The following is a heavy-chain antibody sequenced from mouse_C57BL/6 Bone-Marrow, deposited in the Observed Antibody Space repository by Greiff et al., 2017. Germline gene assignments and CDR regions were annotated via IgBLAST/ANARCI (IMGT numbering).Heavy chain of an antibody. Sequence: QVQLQQSGAELVKPGASVKLSCKASGYPFTESTIHWVKQRSGQGLGWIGWFYPGSGSIKYNEKFKDKATLTADKSSSTVYMELSRLTSEVSAVYFWARHEDTLGAMDYWGQGNSVTVSS. CDR2: FYPGSGSI. J-gene: IGHJ4*01. V-gene: IGHV1-62-2*01. CDR1: GYPFTEST. CDR3: ARHEDTLGAMDY.